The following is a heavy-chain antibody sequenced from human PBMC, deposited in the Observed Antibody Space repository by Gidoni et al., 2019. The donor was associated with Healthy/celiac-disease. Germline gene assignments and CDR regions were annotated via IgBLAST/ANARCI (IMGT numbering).Heavy chain of an antibody. V-gene: IGHV5-51*01. J-gene: IGHJ4*02. Sequence: EVQRVQSGAVVKKRGESLTISCKGSGHSYPRARSGWVRQMPGKGLEWMGIIDPGDSDTRYSPSFQGQVTISADKSISTAYLQWSSLKASDTAMYYCARKERIVGATSEEGHLDYWGQGTLVTVSS. CDR2: IDPGDSDT. CDR3: ARKERIVGATSEEGHLDY. CDR1: GHSYPRAR. D-gene: IGHD1-26*01.